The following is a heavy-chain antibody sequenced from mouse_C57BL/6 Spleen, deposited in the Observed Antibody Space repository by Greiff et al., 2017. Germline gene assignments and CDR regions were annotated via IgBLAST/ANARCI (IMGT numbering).Heavy chain of an antibody. CDR3: ASVTTVVEGFAY. V-gene: IGHV14-2*01. J-gene: IGHJ3*01. Sequence: EVQLQQSGAELVKPGASVKLSCTASGFNIKDYYMHWVKQRTEQGLEWIGRIDPEDGVTKYAPKFQGKATITADTSSNTAYLQLSSLPSEDTAVYYCASVTTVVEGFAYWGQGTLVTVSA. CDR1: GFNIKDYY. CDR2: IDPEDGVT. D-gene: IGHD1-1*01.